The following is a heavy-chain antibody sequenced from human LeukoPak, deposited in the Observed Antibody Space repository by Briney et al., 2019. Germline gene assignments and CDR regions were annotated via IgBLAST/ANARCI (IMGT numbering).Heavy chain of an antibody. CDR1: GFTFSSYE. V-gene: IGHV3-48*03. CDR2: ISSSGSTI. J-gene: IGHJ6*04. D-gene: IGHD1-1*01. Sequence: GGSLRLSCAASGFTFSSYEMNWGRQAPGKGLEWVSYISSSGSTIYYADSVKGRFTISRDNAKNSLYLQMNSLRAEDTAVYYCARDSRDENGEYYYGMDVWGKGTTVTVSS. CDR3: ARDSRDENGEYYYGMDV.